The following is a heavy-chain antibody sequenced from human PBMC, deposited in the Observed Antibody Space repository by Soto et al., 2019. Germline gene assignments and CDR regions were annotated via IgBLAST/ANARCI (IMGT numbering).Heavy chain of an antibody. V-gene: IGHV4-31*03. D-gene: IGHD6-6*01. CDR2: NYYSGIT. CDR3: ARGSSIAGLYYGMDV. J-gene: IGHJ6*02. CDR1: GDSISSGGYY. Sequence: QVQLQESGAGLVKPSQTLSLTCTVSGDSISSGGYYWTWIRQHPGKGLEWIGYNYYSGITYYNPSLKSRVTISLDTSKNQFSLKLSSVTAADTAVYYCARGSSIAGLYYGMDVWGQGTTVTVSS.